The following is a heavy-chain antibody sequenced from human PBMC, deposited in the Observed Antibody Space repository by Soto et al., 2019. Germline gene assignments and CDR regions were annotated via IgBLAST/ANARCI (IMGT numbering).Heavy chain of an antibody. CDR2: IYYSGST. CDR3: ARDPIPNNDYGGNSEGGGFDY. Sequence: QVQLQESGPGLVKPSETLSLTCTVSGGSISSYYWSWIRQPPGKGLEWIGCIYYSGSTNYNPSLKSRVTISVDTAKNQFSLKLSSVTAADTAVYYCARDPIPNNDYGGNSEGGGFDYWGQGTLVTVSS. J-gene: IGHJ4*02. V-gene: IGHV4-59*01. D-gene: IGHD4-17*01. CDR1: GGSISSYY.